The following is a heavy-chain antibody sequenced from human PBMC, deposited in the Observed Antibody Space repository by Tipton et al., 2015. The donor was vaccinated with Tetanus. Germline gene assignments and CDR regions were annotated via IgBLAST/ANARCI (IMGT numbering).Heavy chain of an antibody. J-gene: IGHJ5*02. Sequence: TLSLTCTVSGGSISSSSYYWGWIRQPPGKRLEWIGSIYYSGSTNYNPSLKSRVTISVDTSKNQFSLKLSSVTAADTAVYYCARGDMVRGVIWFDPWSQGTLVTVSS. D-gene: IGHD3-10*01. CDR2: IYYSGST. CDR1: GGSISSSSYY. V-gene: IGHV4-39*07. CDR3: ARGDMVRGVIWFDP.